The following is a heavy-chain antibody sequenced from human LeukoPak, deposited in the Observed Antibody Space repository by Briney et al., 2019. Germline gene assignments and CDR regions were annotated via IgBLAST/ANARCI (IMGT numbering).Heavy chain of an antibody. CDR2: IIPILGIA. D-gene: IGHD6-6*01. CDR1: GGTFSSYA. J-gene: IGHJ5*02. CDR3: ARDGYSSSYLLPGPEPTPPSA. V-gene: IGHV1-69*04. Sequence: SVKVSCKASGGTFSSYAISWVRQAPGQGLEWMGRIIPILGIANYAQKFQGRVTITADKSTSTAYMELSSLRSEDTAVYYCARDGYSSSYLLPGPEPTPPSAWGQGTLVTVSS.